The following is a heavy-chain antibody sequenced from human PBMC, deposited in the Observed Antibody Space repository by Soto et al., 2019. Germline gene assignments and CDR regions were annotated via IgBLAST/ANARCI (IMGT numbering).Heavy chain of an antibody. CDR2: INHSGST. CDR3: ARIFRYCSGGSCGYYFDY. CDR1: GGSFSGYY. J-gene: IGHJ4*02. V-gene: IGHV4-34*01. Sequence: SETLSLTCAVYGGSFSGYYWSWIRQPPGKGLEWIGEINHSGSTNYNPSLKSRVTISVDTSKNQFSLKLSSVTAADTAVYYCARIFRYCSGGSCGYYFDYWGQGTLVTVSS. D-gene: IGHD2-15*01.